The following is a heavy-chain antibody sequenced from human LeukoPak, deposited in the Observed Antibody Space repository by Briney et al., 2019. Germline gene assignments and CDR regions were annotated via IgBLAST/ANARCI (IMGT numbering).Heavy chain of an antibody. D-gene: IGHD6-13*01. J-gene: IGHJ4*02. CDR2: IYPGDFDT. Sequence: GESLKISCKGSGYRFTTYWIGWLRQMPEKGLEWMGIIYPGDFDTRYSPSFQGQVTISADKSISTAYLQWSSLKASDTAMYYCAISDSSISPLDYWGQGTLVTVSS. V-gene: IGHV5-51*01. CDR3: AISDSSISPLDY. CDR1: GYRFTTYW.